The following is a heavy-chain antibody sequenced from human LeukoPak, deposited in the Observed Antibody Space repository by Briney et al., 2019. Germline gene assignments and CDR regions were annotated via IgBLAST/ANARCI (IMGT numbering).Heavy chain of an antibody. CDR3: ASSAILTGYYTGHDY. CDR1: GFTFSSYW. D-gene: IGHD3-9*01. CDR2: IISDGSST. V-gene: IGHV3-74*01. Sequence: GGSLRLSCAASGFTFSSYWMHWVRQAPGKGLVWVSRIISDGSSTSYVDSVKGRFTISRDNAKNTLYLQMNSLRAEDTAVYYCASSAILTGYYTGHDYWGQGTLVTVSS. J-gene: IGHJ4*02.